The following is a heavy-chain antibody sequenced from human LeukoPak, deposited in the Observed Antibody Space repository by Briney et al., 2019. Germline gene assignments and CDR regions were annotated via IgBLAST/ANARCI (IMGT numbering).Heavy chain of an antibody. CDR3: ARSIVAVGGEVFHY. Sequence: SETLSLTCTVSGGSISGYHWSWIRQPPGKGLEWIGYIYYTGGTNYNPSLKSRVTISVDTSKNQFSLKLSSVTAADTAVYFCARSIVAVGGEVFHYWGQGILVTVSS. V-gene: IGHV4-59*01. D-gene: IGHD6-19*01. CDR1: GGSISGYH. CDR2: IYYTGGT. J-gene: IGHJ4*02.